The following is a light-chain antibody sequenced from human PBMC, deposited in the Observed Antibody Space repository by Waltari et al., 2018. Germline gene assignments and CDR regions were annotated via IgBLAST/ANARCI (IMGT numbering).Light chain of an antibody. CDR2: DAS. Sequence: IVLTQSPATLSLSPGERATLSCRASQSISTYLAWYQQKPGQAPRLLISDASYRATGIPARFSGSGSGTDFTLTISSLEPEDFAVYYCQQRSDLPPITFGQGP. CDR1: QSISTY. CDR3: QQRSDLPPIT. J-gene: IGKJ1*01. V-gene: IGKV3-11*01.